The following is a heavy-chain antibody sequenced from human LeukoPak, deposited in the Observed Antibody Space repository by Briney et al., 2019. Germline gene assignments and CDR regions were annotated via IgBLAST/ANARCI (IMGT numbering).Heavy chain of an antibody. V-gene: IGHV3-30-3*01. D-gene: IGHD5-12*01. CDR1: GFTFSSYA. CDR3: ARDDTVATIGCDY. J-gene: IGHJ4*02. Sequence: GGSLRLSCAASGFTFSSYAMHWVRQAPGKGLEWVAVISYDGSNKYYADSVKGRFTISRDNSKNTLYLQMNSLRAEDTAVYYCARDDTVATIGCDYWGQGTLVTVSS. CDR2: ISYDGSNK.